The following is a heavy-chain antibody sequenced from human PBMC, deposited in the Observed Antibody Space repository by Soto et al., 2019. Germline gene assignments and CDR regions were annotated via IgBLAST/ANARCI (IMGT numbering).Heavy chain of an antibody. CDR2: IIPIFGTA. CDR1: GGTFSSYA. Sequence: SVKVSCKASGGTFSSYAISWVRQAPGQGLEWMGGIIPIFGTANKAQKFQGRVTITADESTSTAYMELSSLRFEDTAVYYCARGYCGGDCYSVYYSYGMDVWGQGSTVTVSS. V-gene: IGHV1-69*13. CDR3: ARGYCGGDCYSVYYSYGMDV. J-gene: IGHJ6*02. D-gene: IGHD2-21*02.